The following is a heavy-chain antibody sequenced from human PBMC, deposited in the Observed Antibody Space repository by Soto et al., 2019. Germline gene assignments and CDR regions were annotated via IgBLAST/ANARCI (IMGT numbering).Heavy chain of an antibody. CDR2: IVVGSGNT. Sequence: ASVKGSCKASGFNFTSFAVEWVRQARGQRLELIGWIVVGSGNTNYAQKFQERVTITRDMSTSTAYMELSSLRSEDTAVYYCAAALHDYGDYVGFYFDYWGQGTLVTVSS. CDR1: GFNFTSFA. CDR3: AAALHDYGDYVGFYFDY. D-gene: IGHD4-17*01. J-gene: IGHJ4*02. V-gene: IGHV1-58*01.